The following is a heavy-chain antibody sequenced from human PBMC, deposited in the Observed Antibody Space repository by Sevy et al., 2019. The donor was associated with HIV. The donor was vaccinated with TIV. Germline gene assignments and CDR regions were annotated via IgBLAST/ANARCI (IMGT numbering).Heavy chain of an antibody. V-gene: IGHV1-18*01. CDR2: ISAYNGNT. J-gene: IGHJ5*02. D-gene: IGHD6-13*01. Sequence: ASVKVSCKASGYTFTSYGSSWVRQAPGQGLEWMGWISAYNGNTNYAQRLQGRVTMTTDTSTSTAYMELRSLRSDDTAVYYCARDLVVKQLVRGNWFDPWGQGTLVTVSS. CDR1: GYTFTSYG. CDR3: ARDLVVKQLVRGNWFDP.